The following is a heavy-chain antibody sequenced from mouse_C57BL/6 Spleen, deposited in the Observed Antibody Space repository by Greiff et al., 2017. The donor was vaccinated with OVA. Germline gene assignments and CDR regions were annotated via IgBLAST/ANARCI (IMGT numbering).Heavy chain of an antibody. J-gene: IGHJ1*03. V-gene: IGHV1-26*01. CDR1: GYTFTDYY. D-gene: IGHD2-5*01. CDR2: INPNNGGT. CDR3: AGYYSNYVYFDV. Sequence: EVQLQQSGPELVKPGASVKISCKASGYTFTDYYMNWVKQSHGKSLEWIGDINPNNGGTSYNQKFKGKATLTVDKSSSTAYMELRSLTSEDSAVYYCAGYYSNYVYFDVWGTGTTVTVSS.